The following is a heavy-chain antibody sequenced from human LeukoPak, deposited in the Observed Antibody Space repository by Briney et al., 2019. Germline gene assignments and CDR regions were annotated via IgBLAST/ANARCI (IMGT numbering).Heavy chain of an antibody. CDR2: ISAYNGNT. D-gene: IGHD3-10*01. CDR1: GYTFTSYG. J-gene: IGHJ6*04. Sequence: GASVKVSCKASGYTFTSYGISWVRQAPGQGLEWMGWISAYNGNTNYAQKLQGRVTMTTDTSTSTAYMELRSLRSDDTAVYYCARVYYGSGSYYVAYYGMDVWGEGTTVTVSS. V-gene: IGHV1-18*04. CDR3: ARVYYGSGSYYVAYYGMDV.